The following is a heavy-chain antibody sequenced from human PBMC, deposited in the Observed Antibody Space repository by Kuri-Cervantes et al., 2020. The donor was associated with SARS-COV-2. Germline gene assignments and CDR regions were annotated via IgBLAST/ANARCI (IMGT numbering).Heavy chain of an antibody. J-gene: IGHJ4*02. CDR2: ISSDGNYK. D-gene: IGHD1-1*01. Sequence: GESLKISCAASGFTFRSYGMHWVRQAPGKGLEWVAAISSDGNYKYYADSVKGRFTISRDNSKNTLFLQMNSLRAEDTAVYYCVRDGDHWNFDYWGQGTLVTVSS. CDR3: VRDGDHWNFDY. CDR1: GFTFRSYG. V-gene: IGHV3-30*03.